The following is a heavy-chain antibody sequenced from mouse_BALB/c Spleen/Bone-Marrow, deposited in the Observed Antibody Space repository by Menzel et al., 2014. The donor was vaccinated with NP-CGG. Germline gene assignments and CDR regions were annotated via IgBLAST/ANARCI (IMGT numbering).Heavy chain of an antibody. V-gene: IGHV7-3*02. D-gene: IGHD2-4*01. J-gene: IGHJ1*01. CDR3: ARDINYDIYWYFDV. CDR2: IRNKAKGYTS. CDR1: GFTFTDYY. Sequence: VQLKESGGGLVQPGGSLRLSCAPSGFTFTDYYMSWVRQPPGKALEWLGFIRNKAKGYTSENSASVKGRFTISRDNSQSILYLQMNTLRAEDSATYYCARDINYDIYWYFDVWGAGTTVTVSS.